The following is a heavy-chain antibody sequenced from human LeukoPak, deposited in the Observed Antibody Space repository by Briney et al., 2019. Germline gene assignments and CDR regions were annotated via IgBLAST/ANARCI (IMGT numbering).Heavy chain of an antibody. J-gene: IGHJ4*02. V-gene: IGHV3-53*01. D-gene: IGHD2-2*01. CDR3: ARGYCSSTSCYAFDY. Sequence: GGSLRLSCAASGFTVSSNYMSWVRQAPGKGLEWVSVIYSGGSTDYADSVKGRFSISRDNSKNTLYLQMNSLRAEDTAVYYCARGYCSSTSCYAFDYWGQGTLVTVSS. CDR2: IYSGGST. CDR1: GFTVSSNY.